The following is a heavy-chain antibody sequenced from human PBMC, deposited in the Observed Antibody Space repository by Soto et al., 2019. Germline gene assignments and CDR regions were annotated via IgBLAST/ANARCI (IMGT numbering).Heavy chain of an antibody. J-gene: IGHJ6*02. CDR1: GFTFRNYD. CDR2: ISAAGDP. Sequence: EVQLVESGGGLVQPGGSLRLSCEASGFTFRNYDMHWARQGTGKGLEWVSGISAAGDPDYADSVEGRFTISRENAQNSFFLQMNSLRVSDTAVYYCARTDRDFYGLDVWGQGTTVIVSS. V-gene: IGHV3-13*05. CDR3: ARTDRDFYGLDV.